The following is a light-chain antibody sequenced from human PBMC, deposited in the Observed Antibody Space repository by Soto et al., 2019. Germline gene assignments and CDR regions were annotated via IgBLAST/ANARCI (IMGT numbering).Light chain of an antibody. CDR3: QQTHSAPRT. CDR2: AAF. V-gene: IGKV1-39*01. CDR1: QSISSY. J-gene: IGKJ4*01. Sequence: DIPMTQSPSSLSASVGDRVTITCRASQSISSYLNWYQQKPGKAPKLLIFAAFTLQSGVPSRFSGSGSGTDFTLTISSLQPEDFATYYCQQTHSAPRTFGGGTKVEVK.